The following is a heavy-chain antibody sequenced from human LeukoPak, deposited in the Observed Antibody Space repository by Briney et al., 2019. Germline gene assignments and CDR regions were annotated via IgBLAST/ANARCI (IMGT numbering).Heavy chain of an antibody. Sequence: PGGSLRLSCAASGFGFSNYDMHWVRQAPGKGLEWVAIIWLDGSATYYADSVKGRFTISRDNSKNTLYLQMNSLRAEDTAVYYCARDGRAYCSSTSCYNLGDAFDIWGQGTMVTVSS. CDR2: IWLDGSAT. D-gene: IGHD2-2*02. J-gene: IGHJ3*02. V-gene: IGHV3-33*01. CDR1: GFGFSNYD. CDR3: ARDGRAYCSSTSCYNLGDAFDI.